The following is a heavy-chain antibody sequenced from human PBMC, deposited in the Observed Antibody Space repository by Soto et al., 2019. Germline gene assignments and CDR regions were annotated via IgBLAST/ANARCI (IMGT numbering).Heavy chain of an antibody. CDR1: GFTFSSYA. V-gene: IGHV3-30-3*01. Sequence: GGSLRLSCAASGFTFSSYAMHWVRQAPGKGLEWVAVISYDGSNKYYADSVKGRFTISRDNSKNTLYLQMNSLRAEDTAVYYCAREAGRYFDWLDGNYYGMDVWGQGTTVTVSS. CDR3: AREAGRYFDWLDGNYYGMDV. J-gene: IGHJ6*02. D-gene: IGHD3-9*01. CDR2: ISYDGSNK.